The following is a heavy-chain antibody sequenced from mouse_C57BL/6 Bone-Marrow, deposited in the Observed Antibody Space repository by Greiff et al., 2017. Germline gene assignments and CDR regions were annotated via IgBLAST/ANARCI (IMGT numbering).Heavy chain of an antibody. J-gene: IGHJ4*01. CDR2: ISNGGGST. CDR1: GFTFSDYY. Sequence: EVKLVDSGGGLVQPGGSLKLSCAASGFTFSDYYMYWVRQTPEKRLEWVAYISNGGGSTYYPDTVKGRFTISRDNAKNTLYLQMSRLKSEDTAMYYCARHQTTVVAKDAMDYWGQGTSVTVSS. D-gene: IGHD1-1*01. CDR3: ARHQTTVVAKDAMDY. V-gene: IGHV5-12*01.